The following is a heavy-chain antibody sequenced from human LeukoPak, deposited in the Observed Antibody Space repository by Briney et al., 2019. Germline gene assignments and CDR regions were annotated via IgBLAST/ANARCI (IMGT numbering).Heavy chain of an antibody. CDR1: GGSFSGYY. J-gene: IGHJ3*02. Sequence: PSETLSLTCVVYGGSFSGYYWSWIRPHPGKGLEWIGEINHSGSTNYNPSLKSRVTISVDTSKNQFSLKLCSVTAADTGVYYCREYYCISRYPNNPGDFLDIWGQETMVTVSS. CDR2: INHSGST. D-gene: IGHD2-2*01. CDR3: REYYCISRYPNNPGDFLDI. V-gene: IGHV4-34*01.